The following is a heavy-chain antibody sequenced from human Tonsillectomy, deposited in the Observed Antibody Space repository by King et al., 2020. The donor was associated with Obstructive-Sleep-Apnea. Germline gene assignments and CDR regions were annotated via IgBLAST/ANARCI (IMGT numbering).Heavy chain of an antibody. Sequence: VQLVQSGAEVKKPGASVKVSCKASGYTFTSYGISWVRQAPGQGLEWMGWISAYNGNTNYAQKLQGRVTMTTDTSTSTAYMELRSLGSDDTAVYYCARDKRENYYYGSGSYYNYYGMDVWGQGTTVTVSS. CDR3: ARDKRENYYYGSGSYYNYYGMDV. J-gene: IGHJ6*02. CDR2: ISAYNGNT. V-gene: IGHV1-18*01. CDR1: GYTFTSYG. D-gene: IGHD3-10*01.